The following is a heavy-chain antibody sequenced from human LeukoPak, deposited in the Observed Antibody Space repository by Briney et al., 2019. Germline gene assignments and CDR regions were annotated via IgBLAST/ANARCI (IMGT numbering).Heavy chain of an antibody. Sequence: QPGGSLRLSCAASGFTFDDYAMHWVRQAPGKGLEWVSLISGDGGSTYYADSVKGRFTISRDNSKNSLYLQMNSLRTEDTALYYCAKGCSGGSCYSELLLDYWGQGTLVTVYS. V-gene: IGHV3-43*02. CDR2: ISGDGGST. J-gene: IGHJ4*02. D-gene: IGHD2-15*01. CDR1: GFTFDDYA. CDR3: AKGCSGGSCYSELLLDY.